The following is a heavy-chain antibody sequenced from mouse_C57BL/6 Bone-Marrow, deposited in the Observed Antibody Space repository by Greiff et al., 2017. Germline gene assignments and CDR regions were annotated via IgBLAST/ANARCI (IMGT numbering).Heavy chain of an antibody. CDR3: ATLYYGSLYYFDY. Sequence: VQLQQSGAELVRPGASVKLSCKASGYTFTDYYINWVKQRPGQGLEWIARIYPGSGNTYYNEKFKGKATLTAEKSSSTAYMQLSSLTSEYSAVYFCATLYYGSLYYFDYWGQGTTLTVSS. CDR2: IYPGSGNT. CDR1: GYTFTDYY. D-gene: IGHD1-1*01. J-gene: IGHJ2*01. V-gene: IGHV1-76*01.